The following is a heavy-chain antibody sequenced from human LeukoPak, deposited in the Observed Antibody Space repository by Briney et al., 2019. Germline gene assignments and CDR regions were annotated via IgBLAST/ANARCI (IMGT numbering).Heavy chain of an antibody. Sequence: SETLSLTCTVSGDSISSSSYYWGWIRQTPGKGLEWIGSIYYTGTTNYNPSLESRLTISVDTSKSQFSLKLSSVTAADTVVYYCARGRTDYFDYWGQGTLVTVSS. CDR1: GDSISSSSYY. CDR2: IYYTGTT. J-gene: IGHJ4*02. CDR3: ARGRTDYFDY. D-gene: IGHD1-26*01. V-gene: IGHV4-39*01.